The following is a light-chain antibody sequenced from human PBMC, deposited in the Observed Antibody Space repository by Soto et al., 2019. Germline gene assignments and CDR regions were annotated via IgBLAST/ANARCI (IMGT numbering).Light chain of an antibody. CDR3: QQYNNWPLT. CDR2: RAF. V-gene: IGKV3-15*01. CDR1: LSVSSD. J-gene: IGKJ4*01. Sequence: EIVMTQSPATLSLSPGERATLSCRASLSVSSDLAWYRQKPRQAPRLLIYRAFTRATGIPARFSGSGFGTDFTLTISSLQSEDFAVYYCQQYNNWPLTFGGGTKVEIK.